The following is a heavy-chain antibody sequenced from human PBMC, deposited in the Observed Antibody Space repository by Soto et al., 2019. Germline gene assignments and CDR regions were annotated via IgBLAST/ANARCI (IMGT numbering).Heavy chain of an antibody. V-gene: IGHV1-69*02. J-gene: IGHJ4*02. CDR2: IIPILGIA. Sequence: SVKVSCKASGGTFSSCTIRWVRQATGQGLEWMGRIIPILGIANYAQKFQGRVTITADKSTSTAYMELSSLRSEDTAVYYCARGSSPTVTTPMGYWGQGTLVTVSS. CDR3: ARGSSPTVTTPMGY. CDR1: GGTFSSCT. D-gene: IGHD4-17*01.